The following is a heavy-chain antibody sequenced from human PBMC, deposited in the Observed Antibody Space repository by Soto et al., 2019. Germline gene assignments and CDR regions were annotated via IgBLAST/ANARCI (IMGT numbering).Heavy chain of an antibody. Sequence: QVQLQESGPGLVKPSETLSLTCTVSGGSISSYYWSWIRQPTGKGLEWIGYIYYSGSTNYNPSLKSRVTISVDTSKNQFSLKLSSVTAADTAVYYCASTPTECVGASGDDAFDIWGQGTMVTVSS. CDR2: IYYSGST. CDR1: GGSISSYY. CDR3: ASTPTECVGASGDDAFDI. V-gene: IGHV4-59*01. D-gene: IGHD1-26*01. J-gene: IGHJ3*02.